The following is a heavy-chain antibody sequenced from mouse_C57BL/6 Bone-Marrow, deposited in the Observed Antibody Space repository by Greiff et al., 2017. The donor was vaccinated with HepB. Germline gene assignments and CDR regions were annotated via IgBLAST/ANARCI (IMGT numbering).Heavy chain of an antibody. CDR2: ISNLAYSI. V-gene: IGHV5-15*01. CDR3: ARHERYAMDY. CDR1: GFTFSDYG. J-gene: IGHJ4*01. Sequence: VQLKESGGGLVQPGGSLKLSCAASGFTFSDYGMAWVRQAPRKGPEWVAFISNLAYSIYYADTVTGRFTISRENAKNTLYLEMSSLRSEDTAMYYCARHERYAMDYWGQGTSVTVSS.